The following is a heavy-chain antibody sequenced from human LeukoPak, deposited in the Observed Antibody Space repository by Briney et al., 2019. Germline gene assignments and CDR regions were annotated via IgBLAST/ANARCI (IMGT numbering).Heavy chain of an antibody. CDR1: VFTPFSHW. CDR3: ARDPTVTDFHDAFDI. V-gene: IGHV3-7*05. Sequence: GGAPRLSSAASVFTPFSHWLSWVRQAPGGRGEWVAPIKQDGSEKENVDTVNGGFTISTDPAKNSLYLQMNNLRAEDTAVYYCARDPTVTDFHDAFDIWGQGTMVAVSS. D-gene: IGHD4-17*01. J-gene: IGHJ3*02. CDR2: IKQDGSEK.